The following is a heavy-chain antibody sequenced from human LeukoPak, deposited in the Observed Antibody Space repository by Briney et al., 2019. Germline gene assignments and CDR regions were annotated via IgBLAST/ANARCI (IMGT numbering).Heavy chain of an antibody. CDR1: GGSISSSNYY. Sequence: SEALSLTCTVSGGSISSSNYYWGWIRQPPGKGLEWIGSLYYTGSTYSNPSLKSRVTISVDTSKNQFSLKLSSVTAADTALYFCARQKASSSWYYFDLWGQGTLVTVSS. V-gene: IGHV4-39*01. D-gene: IGHD6-13*01. J-gene: IGHJ4*02. CDR2: LYYTGST. CDR3: ARQKASSSWYYFDL.